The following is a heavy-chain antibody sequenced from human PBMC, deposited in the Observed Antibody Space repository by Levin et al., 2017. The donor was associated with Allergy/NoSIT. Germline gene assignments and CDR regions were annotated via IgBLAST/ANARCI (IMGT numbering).Heavy chain of an antibody. D-gene: IGHD3-16*01. J-gene: IGHJ5*02. CDR3: AHRQVLREYSYAYWFDP. Sequence: SGPTLVKPTQTLTLTCTFSGFSRGVGVGWIRQPPGKALEWLALIYWDDDKRYSPSLKSRLTISKDTSKNQVVLTMTNMDPVDTATYYCAHRQVLREYSYAYWFDPWGQGTLVTVSS. CDR2: IYWDDDK. CDR1: GFSRGVG. V-gene: IGHV2-5*02.